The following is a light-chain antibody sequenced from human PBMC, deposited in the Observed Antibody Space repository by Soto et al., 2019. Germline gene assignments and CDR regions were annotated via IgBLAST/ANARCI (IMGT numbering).Light chain of an antibody. CDR3: QQYSSYSWT. V-gene: IGKV1-12*01. Sequence: DIQMTQSPSSVSASVGDRVTITCRASQGFSSWLAWYQRKPGKAPKLLIYAASTLQSGVPSRFSGSGSGTDFTLTISCLQSEDFATYYCQQYSSYSWTFGQGTKVDIX. J-gene: IGKJ1*01. CDR1: QGFSSW. CDR2: AAS.